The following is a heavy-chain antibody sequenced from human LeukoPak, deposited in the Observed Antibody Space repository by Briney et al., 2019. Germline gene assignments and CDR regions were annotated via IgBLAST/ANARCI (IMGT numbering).Heavy chain of an antibody. CDR2: TYYRSKWYN. Sequence: SQTLSLTCAISGDSISSNSAAWNWIRQSPSRGLEWLGRTYYRSKWYNDYAVSVKSRITINPDTSKNQFSLKLSSVTAADTAVYYCASSEDTGDAFDIWGQGTMVTVSS. V-gene: IGHV6-1*01. D-gene: IGHD2-15*01. CDR3: ASSEDTGDAFDI. CDR1: GDSISSNSAA. J-gene: IGHJ3*02.